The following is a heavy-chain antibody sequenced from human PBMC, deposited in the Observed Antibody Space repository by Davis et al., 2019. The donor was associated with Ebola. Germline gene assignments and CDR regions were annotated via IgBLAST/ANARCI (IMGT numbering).Heavy chain of an antibody. D-gene: IGHD6-6*01. J-gene: IGHJ4*02. CDR2: IYYSGST. Sequence: MPSETLSLTCTVSGGSINSGDYYWSWIRQPPEKGLEWIGCIYYSGSTYYNQSLKSRVTMSIDTSRNQFSLQLSSLTAADTAVYYCARALGIAARASFYFDYWGPGTLVTVSS. V-gene: IGHV4-30-4*01. CDR3: ARALGIAARASFYFDY. CDR1: GGSINSGDYY.